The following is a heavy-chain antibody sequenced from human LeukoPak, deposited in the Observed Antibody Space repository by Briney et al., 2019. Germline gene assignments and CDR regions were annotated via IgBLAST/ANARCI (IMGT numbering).Heavy chain of an antibody. V-gene: IGHV1-2*02. CDR3: ARGRPAAGTRDAFDI. D-gene: IGHD6-13*01. J-gene: IGHJ3*02. Sequence: VASVTVSCKASGYTFTGYYMHWVRQAPGQGLEWMGWINPNSGGTNYAQKFQGRVTMTRDTSISTAYMELSRLRSDDTAVYYCARGRPAAGTRDAFDIWGQGTMVTVSS. CDR1: GYTFTGYY. CDR2: INPNSGGT.